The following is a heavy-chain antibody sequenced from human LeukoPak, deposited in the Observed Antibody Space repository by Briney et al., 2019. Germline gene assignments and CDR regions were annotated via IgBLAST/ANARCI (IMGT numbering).Heavy chain of an antibody. V-gene: IGHV3-7*01. CDR2: IKQDGSEK. CDR1: GYTFSSYS. J-gene: IGHJ4*02. Sequence: PGGSLRLSCAASGYTFSSYSINWVRQAPGKGLEWVANIKQDGSEKYYVDSVKGRFTISRDNAKNSLYLQMNSLRAEDTAVYYCARAALGESVYWGKGTLVTVSS. D-gene: IGHD2-21*01. CDR3: ARAALGESVY.